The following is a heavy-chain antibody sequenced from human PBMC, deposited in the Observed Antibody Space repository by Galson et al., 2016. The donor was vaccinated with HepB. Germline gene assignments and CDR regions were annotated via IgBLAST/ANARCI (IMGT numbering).Heavy chain of an antibody. V-gene: IGHV4-59*01. J-gene: IGHJ5*02. Sequence: LSLTCSVSGGSISDYHWSWIRQPPGKGLEWIGYIYYSGSTNYNPSHKSRVIISIETSKNQFSLKLTSVTAADTALYYCVRGYYDYAWGSYYDAWGQGTLVTVSS. CDR2: IYYSGST. CDR1: GGSISDYH. D-gene: IGHD3-16*01. CDR3: VRGYYDYAWGSYYDA.